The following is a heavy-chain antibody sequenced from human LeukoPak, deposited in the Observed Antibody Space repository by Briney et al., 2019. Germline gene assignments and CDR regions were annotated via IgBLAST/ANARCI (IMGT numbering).Heavy chain of an antibody. CDR1: GGSISSSSYY. J-gene: IGHJ4*02. D-gene: IGHD6-6*01. Sequence: SETLSLTCTVSGGSISSSSYYWGWIRQPPGKGLEWIGSIYYSGSTYYNPSLKSRVTISVDTSKNQLSLKLSSVTAADTAVYYCARRYSSSSPLDYWGQGTLVTVSS. CDR3: ARRYSSSSPLDY. CDR2: IYYSGST. V-gene: IGHV4-39*01.